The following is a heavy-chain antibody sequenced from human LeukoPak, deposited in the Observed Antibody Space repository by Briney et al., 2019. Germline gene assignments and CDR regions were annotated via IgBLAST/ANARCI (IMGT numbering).Heavy chain of an antibody. Sequence: SQTLSLTCAISGDSVSSNSAAWHWIRQSPSRCLEWLGRTYYKSKWYTNYAVSVRSRITINPDTSKNRISLQLNSVTPDDTAVYYCSRSPDTAMVNWGQGTLVTVSS. V-gene: IGHV6-1*01. D-gene: IGHD5-18*01. J-gene: IGHJ4*02. CDR3: SRSPDTAMVN. CDR1: GDSVSSNSAA. CDR2: TYYKSKWYT.